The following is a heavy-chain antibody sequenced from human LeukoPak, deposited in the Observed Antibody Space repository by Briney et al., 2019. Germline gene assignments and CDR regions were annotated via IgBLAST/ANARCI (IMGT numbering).Heavy chain of an antibody. J-gene: IGHJ4*02. CDR1: GFTFSSYS. D-gene: IGHD5-18*01. CDR3: ARGSGGYSYGHFDY. V-gene: IGHV3-48*01. Sequence: GGSLRLSCAASGFTFSSYSMNWVRQAPGKGLEWVSYISSSSTIYYADSVKGRFTISRDNAKNSLYLQMNSLRAEDTAVYYCARGSGGYSYGHFDYWGQGTLVTVSS. CDR2: ISSSSTI.